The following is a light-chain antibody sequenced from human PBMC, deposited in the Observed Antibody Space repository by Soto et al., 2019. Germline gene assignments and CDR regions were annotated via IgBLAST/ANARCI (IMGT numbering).Light chain of an antibody. CDR3: SPYTKPSPAYV. J-gene: IGLJ1*01. V-gene: IGLV2-14*01. CDR2: EVS. CDR1: SSDIGTYNL. Sequence: QSALTQPASVSGSPGQSITISCTGSSSDIGTYNLVSWYQQQPGKAPRLVIYEVSGRPSGVSVRFSGSKSGNTASLTISGLQVDDEGDYYCSPYTKPSPAYVFGTGTKLTVL.